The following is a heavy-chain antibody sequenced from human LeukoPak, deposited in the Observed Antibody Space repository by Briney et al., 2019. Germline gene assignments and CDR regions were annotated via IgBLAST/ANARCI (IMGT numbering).Heavy chain of an antibody. CDR1: GFTFTRHW. D-gene: IGHD3-10*01. CDR3: ASDGGHYYGSGSDLY. J-gene: IGHJ4*02. Sequence: WGSLRLSCAASGFTFTRHWMSWVRQAPGKGLEWVANIKQDANEKNYVDSVKGRFTISRDNAKNSLYLQMNSLRAEDTAVYYCASDGGHYYGSGSDLYWGQGTLVTVSS. V-gene: IGHV3-7*03. CDR2: IKQDANEK.